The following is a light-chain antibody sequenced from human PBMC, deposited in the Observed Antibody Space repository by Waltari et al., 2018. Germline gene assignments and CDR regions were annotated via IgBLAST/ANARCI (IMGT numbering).Light chain of an antibody. CDR3: TSQTLDGVVL. Sequence: QSALTQPASVSGSPGQSITISCSGIGSDVGASDFVSWYQLHPGKAPQVIIYDVTNRPAGVSDRFSASKSADTASLTISGLQPEDEGDYYCTSQTLDGVVLFGGGTKLTVL. J-gene: IGLJ2*01. CDR1: GSDVGASDF. V-gene: IGLV2-14*03. CDR2: DVT.